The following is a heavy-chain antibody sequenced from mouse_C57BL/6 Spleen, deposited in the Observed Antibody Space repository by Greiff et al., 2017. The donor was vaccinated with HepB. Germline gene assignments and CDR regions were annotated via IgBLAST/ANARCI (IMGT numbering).Heavy chain of an antibody. CDR1: GYTFTSYW. D-gene: IGHD3-1*01. CDR2: IDPSDSYT. J-gene: IGHJ2*01. V-gene: IGHV1-69*01. CDR3: ASSIDVGYYFDY. Sequence: VKLQQPGAELVMPGASVKLSCKASGYTFTSYWMHWVKQRPGQGLEWIGEIDPSDSYTNYNQKFKGKSTLTVDKSSSTAYMQLSSLTSEDSAVYYCASSIDVGYYFDYWGQGTTLTVSS.